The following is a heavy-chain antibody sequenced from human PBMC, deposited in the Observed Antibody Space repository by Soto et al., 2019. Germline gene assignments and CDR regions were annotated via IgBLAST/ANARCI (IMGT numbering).Heavy chain of an antibody. CDR1: GGSFSGYY. V-gene: IGHV4-34*01. J-gene: IGHJ5*02. CDR3: ARNLLEWLFDWFDP. CDR2: INHSGST. Sequence: QVQLQQWGAGLLKPSETLSLTCAVYGGSFSGYYWSWIRQPPGKGLEWIGEINHSGSTNYNPSVKSRVTISVHTSKNQFSLKLSSVTAADTAVYYCARNLLEWLFDWFDPWGQGTLVTVSS. D-gene: IGHD3-3*01.